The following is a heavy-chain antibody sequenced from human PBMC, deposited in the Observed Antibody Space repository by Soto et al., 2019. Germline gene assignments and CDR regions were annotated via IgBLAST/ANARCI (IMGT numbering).Heavy chain of an antibody. J-gene: IGHJ6*03. D-gene: IGHD1-1*01. CDR2: IIPILGIA. CDR1: GGTFSSYT. V-gene: IGHV1-69*02. Sequence: GASVKVSCKASGGTFSSYTISWVRQAPGQGLEWIGRIIPILGIANYAQKFQERVTITRDMSTSTAYMELSSLRSEDTAVYYCAASEGVPRNYYYYMDVWGKGTTVTVSS. CDR3: AASEGVPRNYYYYMDV.